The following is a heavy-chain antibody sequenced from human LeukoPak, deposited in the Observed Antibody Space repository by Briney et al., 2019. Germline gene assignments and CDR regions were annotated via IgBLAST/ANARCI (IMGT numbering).Heavy chain of an antibody. CDR3: ARGPDYYDSSGYYDY. J-gene: IGHJ4*02. D-gene: IGHD3-22*01. CDR1: GGSISSYY. V-gene: IGHV4-59*01. CDR2: IYYSGST. Sequence: PSETLSLTCTVSGGSISSYYWSWIRQPPGKGLEWIGYIYYSGSTNYNPSLKSRVTISVDTSKNQFSLKLRSVTAEDPAVYYCARGPDYYDSSGYYDYWGQGTLVTVSS.